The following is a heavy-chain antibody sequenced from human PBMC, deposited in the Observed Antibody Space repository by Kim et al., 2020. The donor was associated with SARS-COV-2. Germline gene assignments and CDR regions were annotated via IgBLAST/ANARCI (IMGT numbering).Heavy chain of an antibody. Sequence: ASVKVSCKASGYTFTSYAMNWVRQAPGQGLEWMGWINTNTGNPTYAQGFTGRFVFSLDTSVSTAYLQISSLKAEDTAVYYRARDGEYYYGSGRPLGGYWGQGTLVTVSS. V-gene: IGHV7-4-1*02. CDR1: GYTFTSYA. D-gene: IGHD3-10*01. CDR3: ARDGEYYYGSGRPLGGY. J-gene: IGHJ4*02. CDR2: INTNTGNP.